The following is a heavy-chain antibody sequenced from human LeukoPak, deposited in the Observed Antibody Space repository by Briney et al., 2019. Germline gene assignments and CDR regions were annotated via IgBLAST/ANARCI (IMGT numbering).Heavy chain of an antibody. Sequence: SEALSLSRAVHRGSLSGYYWSWIRQPPGKGLGWVWEINHSGSTNYNPSLKSRVSISVDTSNNQFYLKLSSVTAADTAVYYCARGRPAEIVVVPAATTPTFDYWGQGTLVTVSS. CDR1: RGSLSGYY. CDR3: ARGRPAEIVVVPAATTPTFDY. CDR2: INHSGST. J-gene: IGHJ4*02. D-gene: IGHD2-2*01. V-gene: IGHV4-34*01.